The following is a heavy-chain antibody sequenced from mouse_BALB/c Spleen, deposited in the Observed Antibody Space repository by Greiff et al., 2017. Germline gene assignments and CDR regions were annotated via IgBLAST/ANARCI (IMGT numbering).Heavy chain of an antibody. CDR3: ARGRDDYRSVYAMDY. CDR2: ISYSGST. D-gene: IGHD2-14*01. V-gene: IGHV3-8*02. CDR1: GDSITSGY. J-gene: IGHJ4*01. Sequence: EVQLQQSGPSLVKPSQTLSLTCSVTGDSITSGYWNWIRKFPGNKLEYMGYISYSGSTYYNPSLKSRISITRDTSKNQYYLQLNSVTTEDTATYYCARGRDDYRSVYAMDYWGQGTSVTVSS.